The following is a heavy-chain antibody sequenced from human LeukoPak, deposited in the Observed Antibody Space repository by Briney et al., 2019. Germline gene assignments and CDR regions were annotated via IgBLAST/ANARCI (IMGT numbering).Heavy chain of an antibody. Sequence: ASVKVSCKASGYTFTGYYMHCVRHAPGQGLEWMGWINPNSGGTNYAQKFQGRVTMTRDTSISTAYMELSRLRSDDTAVYYCARSKAHWGIMITFDIWGQGTIVTVSS. D-gene: IGHD3-10*01. CDR3: ARSKAHWGIMITFDI. V-gene: IGHV1-2*02. CDR2: INPNSGGT. CDR1: GYTFTGYY. J-gene: IGHJ3*02.